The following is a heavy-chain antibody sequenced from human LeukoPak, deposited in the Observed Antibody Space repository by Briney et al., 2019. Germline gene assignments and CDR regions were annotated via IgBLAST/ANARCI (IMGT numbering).Heavy chain of an antibody. CDR3: ARDELYGSGLNWFDP. V-gene: IGHV1-18*01. CDR1: GYTFSSYG. D-gene: IGHD3-10*01. J-gene: IGHJ5*02. CDR2: ISAYNGNT. Sequence: GASVKVSCKASGYTFSSYGISWVRQAPGQGLEWMGWISAYNGNTNYAQKLQGRVAMTTDTSTSTAYMELRSLRSDDTAVYYCARDELYGSGLNWFDPWGQGTLVTVSS.